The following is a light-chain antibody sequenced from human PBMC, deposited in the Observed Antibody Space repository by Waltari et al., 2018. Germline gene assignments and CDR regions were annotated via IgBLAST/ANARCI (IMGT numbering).Light chain of an antibody. CDR2: DGN. J-gene: IGLJ3*02. Sequence: QPALTQPRSVSGSPGQSVTISCAGTRGDVGDYHYVSWYQQHPGKDPEFSIYDGNKRPVGVPDRLSGSASGYTASLTISGLQVEDEGDYYCSSYVGTNTFGVCGGGTKLTVL. CDR1: RGDVGDYHY. V-gene: IGLV2-11*01. CDR3: SSYVGTNTFGV.